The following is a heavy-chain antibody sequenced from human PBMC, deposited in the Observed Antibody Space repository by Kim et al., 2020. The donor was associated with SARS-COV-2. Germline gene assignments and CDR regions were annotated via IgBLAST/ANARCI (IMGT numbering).Heavy chain of an antibody. D-gene: IGHD2-21*02. CDR3: ARLEVVTADFDY. V-gene: IGHV4-39*01. J-gene: IGHJ4*02. Sequence: CHPPLKGRLTISAETSKNQCSLKLSSVTAADTAVYYCARLEVVTADFDYWGQGTLVTVSS.